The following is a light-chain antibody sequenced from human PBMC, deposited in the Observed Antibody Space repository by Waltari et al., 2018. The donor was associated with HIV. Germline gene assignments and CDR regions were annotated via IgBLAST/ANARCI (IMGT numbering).Light chain of an antibody. CDR2: EVS. CDR3: SSYAGSNNFV. J-gene: IGLJ1*01. Sequence: QSALTQPPSASGSPGQSVTISCPGPSSDVGGYNYVSWYQQHPGKAPKLMIYEVSKRPSGVPDRFSGSKSGNTASLTVSGLQPEDEADYYCSSYAGSNNFVFGTGTKVTVL. CDR1: SSDVGGYNY. V-gene: IGLV2-8*01.